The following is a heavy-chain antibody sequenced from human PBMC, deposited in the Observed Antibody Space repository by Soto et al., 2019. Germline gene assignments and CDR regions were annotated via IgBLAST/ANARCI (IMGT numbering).Heavy chain of an antibody. J-gene: IGHJ3*02. V-gene: IGHV5-10-1*01. CDR3: ARPGGSGSYFAAFDI. CDR1: GYSFTSYW. CDR2: IDPSDSYT. D-gene: IGHD3-10*01. Sequence: GESLKISCKGSGYSFTSYWISWVRQMPGKGLEWMGRIDPSDSYTNYSPSFQGHVTISADKSISTAYLQWSSLKASDTAMYYCARPGGSGSYFAAFDIWGQGTMVTVSS.